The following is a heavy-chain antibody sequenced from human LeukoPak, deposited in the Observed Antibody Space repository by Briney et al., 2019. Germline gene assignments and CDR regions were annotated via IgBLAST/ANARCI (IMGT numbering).Heavy chain of an antibody. CDR3: AKDYRRQLVPLDY. V-gene: IGHV3-23*01. J-gene: IGHJ4*02. D-gene: IGHD6-13*01. Sequence: PGGSLRLSCAASGFTFSSYAMSWVRQAPGKGLEWVSAISGSGGSTYYADSVKGRFTISRDNSKNTLYLQMDSLRAEDTAVYYCAKDYRRQLVPLDYWGQGTLVTVSS. CDR1: GFTFSSYA. CDR2: ISGSGGST.